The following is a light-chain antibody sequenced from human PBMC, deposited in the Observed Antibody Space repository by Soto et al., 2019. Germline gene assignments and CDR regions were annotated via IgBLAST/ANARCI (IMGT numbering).Light chain of an antibody. V-gene: IGKV1-39*01. CDR1: QTISSY. CDR3: QQSYTTPVT. J-gene: IGKJ1*01. Sequence: DIQMTQSPSSLSASVGDRVTITCRASQTISSYLHWYQQKPGKAPKLLIYAASNLQSGVPSRFSGSGSGTDFTPTISSLQPEDFATYYCQQSYTTPVTFGQGTKVDIK. CDR2: AAS.